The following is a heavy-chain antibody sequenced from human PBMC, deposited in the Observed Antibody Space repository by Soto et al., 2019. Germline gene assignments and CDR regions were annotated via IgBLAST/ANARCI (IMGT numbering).Heavy chain of an antibody. J-gene: IGHJ6*02. CDR2: IIPIFGTA. D-gene: IGHD6-13*01. CDR1: GGTFSSYA. V-gene: IGHV1-69*13. CDR3: AKTGESSSGYYYYHGMDV. Sequence: GASVKVSCKASGGTFSSYAISWVRQAPGQGLEWMGGIIPIFGTANYAQKFQGIVTITAAETTSTAYMELSSVSSKDTAENYCAKTGESSSGYYYYHGMDVWGQGATVTVSS.